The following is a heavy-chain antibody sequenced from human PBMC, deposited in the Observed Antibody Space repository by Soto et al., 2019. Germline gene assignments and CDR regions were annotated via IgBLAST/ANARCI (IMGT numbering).Heavy chain of an antibody. V-gene: IGHV3-23*01. J-gene: IGHJ4*02. CDR2: ISGSGGST. CDR3: AKVFSPEGGNYFDY. Sequence: LRLSCAASGFTFSSYAMSWVRQAPGRGLEWVSAISGSGGSTYYADSVKGRFTISRDNSKNTLYLQMNSLRAEDTAVYYCAKVFSPEGGNYFDYWGQGTLVTVSS. CDR1: GFTFSSYA.